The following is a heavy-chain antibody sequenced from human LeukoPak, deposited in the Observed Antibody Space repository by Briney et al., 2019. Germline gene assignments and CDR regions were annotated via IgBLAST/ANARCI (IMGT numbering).Heavy chain of an antibody. V-gene: IGHV3-30*02. CDR1: GFAFGSSG. CDR3: AKGVVYVDV. D-gene: IGHD2-15*01. CDR2: IRYDGSIK. Sequence: GGSLRLSCAASGFAFGSSGIHWVRQAPGKGLEWVAFIRYDGSIKYYADSVKGRFTISRDNSKNTVSLEMNSLGGEDTAVYYCAKGVVYVDVWGRGTTVTVSS. J-gene: IGHJ6*03.